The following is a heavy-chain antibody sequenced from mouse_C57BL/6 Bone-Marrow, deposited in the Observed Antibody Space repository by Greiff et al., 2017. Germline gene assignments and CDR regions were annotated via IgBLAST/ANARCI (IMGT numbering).Heavy chain of an antibody. CDR2: IYPKDGNT. Sequence: QVQLQQSGPELVKPGASVKLSCTASGYNFTSYDIHWVKQRPGQGLEWIGWIYPKDGNTKYNQKFKGKATLTVDTSSSTAYMELHSLPSEDSAVYYCARDDCSSYWYFDVWGTGTTVTVSS. D-gene: IGHD1-1*01. V-gene: IGHV1-85*01. J-gene: IGHJ1*03. CDR3: ARDDCSSYWYFDV. CDR1: GYNFTSYD.